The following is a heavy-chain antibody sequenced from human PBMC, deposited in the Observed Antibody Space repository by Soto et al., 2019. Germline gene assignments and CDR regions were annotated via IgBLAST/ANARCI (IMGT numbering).Heavy chain of an antibody. Sequence: GGSLRLSCAASGFTFSSYGMHWVRQAPGKGLEWVAVISYDGSNKYYADSVKGRLTISRDNSKNTLYLQMNSLRAEDTAVYYCARDYGSGSYAYGDYCYGMDVWGQGTTVTVSS. CDR3: ARDYGSGSYAYGDYCYGMDV. CDR2: ISYDGSNK. CDR1: GFTFSSYG. J-gene: IGHJ6*02. D-gene: IGHD3-10*01. V-gene: IGHV3-30*03.